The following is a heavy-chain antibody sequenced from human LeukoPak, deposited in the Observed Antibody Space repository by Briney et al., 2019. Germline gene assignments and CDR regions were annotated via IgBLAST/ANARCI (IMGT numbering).Heavy chain of an antibody. V-gene: IGHV3-7*01. CDR1: GFTFSNYW. D-gene: IGHD3-9*01. CDR3: ARRSDYDILTGYLSVDDY. Sequence: GGSLRLSCAASGFTFSNYWMSWVRQAPGKGLEWVANIKQDGSDKNYVDSVKGRFTISRDNAKNSVFLQMNSLRAEDTAVYYCARRSDYDILTGYLSVDDYWGQGTLVTVSS. J-gene: IGHJ4*02. CDR2: IKQDGSDK.